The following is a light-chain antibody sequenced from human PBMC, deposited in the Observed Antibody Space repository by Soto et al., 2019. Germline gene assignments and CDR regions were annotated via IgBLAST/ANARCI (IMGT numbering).Light chain of an antibody. J-gene: IGKJ5*01. V-gene: IGKV3-15*01. CDR1: ESVSRN. CDR3: QQYNSWPPIT. CDR2: DAS. Sequence: EVVMTQSPATLSVYPGERATLSCRASESVSRNLAWYQQKPGQAPRLLIYDASTRATGIPDRFSGGGSGTEFTLTISSLQSEDFVVYYCQQYNSWPPITFGQGRRLEIK.